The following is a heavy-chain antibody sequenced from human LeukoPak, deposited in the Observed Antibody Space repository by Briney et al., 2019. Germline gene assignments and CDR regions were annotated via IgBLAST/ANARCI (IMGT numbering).Heavy chain of an antibody. V-gene: IGHV1-2*06. Sequence: ASVRVSCKASGYTFTGYYMHWVRQAPGPGLEWMGRINPNSGGTNYAQKFRGRVTMTRDTSISAAYMELSRLRSDDTAVYHCARSDSDWFDPWGQGTLVTVSS. CDR1: GYTFTGYY. J-gene: IGHJ5*02. D-gene: IGHD2-21*01. CDR2: INPNSGGT. CDR3: ARSDSDWFDP.